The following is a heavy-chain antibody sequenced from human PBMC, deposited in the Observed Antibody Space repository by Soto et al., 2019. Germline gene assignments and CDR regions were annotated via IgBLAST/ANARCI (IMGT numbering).Heavy chain of an antibody. J-gene: IGHJ6*02. CDR3: ARDRTDYGDYGFVSGNRRHYYYGMDV. CDR2: IIPIFGTA. Sequence: QVQLVQSGAEVKKPGSSVKVSCKASGGTFSSYAISWVRQAPGQGLEWMGGIIPIFGTANYAQKFQGRVTITADESTSTAYMELSSLRSEDTAVYYCARDRTDYGDYGFVSGNRRHYYYGMDVWGQGTTVTVSS. V-gene: IGHV1-69*01. CDR1: GGTFSSYA. D-gene: IGHD4-17*01.